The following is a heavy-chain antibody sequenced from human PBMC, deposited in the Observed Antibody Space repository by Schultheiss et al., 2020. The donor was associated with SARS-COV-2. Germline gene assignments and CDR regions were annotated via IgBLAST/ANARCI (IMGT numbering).Heavy chain of an antibody. CDR3: ARHSYDILTGYQPHAFDI. D-gene: IGHD3-9*01. Sequence: SETLSLTCTVSGGYVSSRSYHWGWIRQPPGKGLEWIGYIYYSGSTNYNPSLKSRVTISVDTSKNQFSLKLSSVTAADTAVYYCARHSYDILTGYQPHAFDIWGQGTMVTVSS. CDR1: GGYVSSRSYH. V-gene: IGHV4-61*05. CDR2: IYYSGST. J-gene: IGHJ3*02.